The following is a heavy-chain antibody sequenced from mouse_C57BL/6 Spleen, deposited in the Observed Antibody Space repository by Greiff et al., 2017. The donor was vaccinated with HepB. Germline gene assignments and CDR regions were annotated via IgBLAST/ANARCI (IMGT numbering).Heavy chain of an antibody. D-gene: IGHD2-2*01. CDR1: GYTFTSYW. CDR2: IYNSDSET. Sequence: QVQLQQPGAELVRPGSSVKLSCKASGYTFTSYWMDGVKQRPGQGLEWIGNIYNSDSETHYNQKFKDKATLTVDKSSSTAYMQLSSLTSEDSAVYYCARGDGYEGYYFDYWGQGTTLTVSS. CDR3: ARGDGYEGYYFDY. J-gene: IGHJ2*01. V-gene: IGHV1-61*01.